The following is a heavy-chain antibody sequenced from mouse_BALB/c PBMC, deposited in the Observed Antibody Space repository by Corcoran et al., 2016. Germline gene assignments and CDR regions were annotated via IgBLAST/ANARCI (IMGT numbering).Heavy chain of an antibody. J-gene: IGHJ4*01. Sequence: EVQLQQSGAELVKPGASVKLSCTASGFNIKDTYMHWVKQRPEQGLEWIGRIDPANGNTKYDPKFQGKATITADTSSNTAYLQLSSLTSEDTAVYYCAMGRTATYAMDYWGQGTSVTVSS. V-gene: IGHV14-3*02. CDR1: GFNIKDTY. CDR2: IDPANGNT. D-gene: IGHD1-2*01. CDR3: AMGRTATYAMDY.